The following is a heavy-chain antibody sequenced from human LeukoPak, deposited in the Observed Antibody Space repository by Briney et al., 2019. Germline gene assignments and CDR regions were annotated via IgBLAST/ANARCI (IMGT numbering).Heavy chain of an antibody. CDR1: GYSFTSYW. D-gene: IGHD4-23*01. CDR3: ARLGPTVVTDSEAFDI. V-gene: IGHV5-51*01. Sequence: GESLKISCKGSGYSFTSYWIGWVRQMPGKGLEWMGIIYPGDSDTRYSPSFQGQVTISADKSISTAYLQWSSLKASDTAMYYCARLGPTVVTDSEAFDIWGQGTMVTVSS. CDR2: IYPGDSDT. J-gene: IGHJ3*02.